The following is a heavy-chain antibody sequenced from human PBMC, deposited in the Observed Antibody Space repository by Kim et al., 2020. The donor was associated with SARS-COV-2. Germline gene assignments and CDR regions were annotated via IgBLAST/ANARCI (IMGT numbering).Heavy chain of an antibody. J-gene: IGHJ1*01. V-gene: IGHV3-30*02. D-gene: IGHD6-6*01. CDR3: AKDRSAARRYFQH. Sequence: YADSVKGRFTISRDNSKNTLYLQMNSLRAEDTAVYYCAKDRSAARRYFQHWGQGTLVTVSS.